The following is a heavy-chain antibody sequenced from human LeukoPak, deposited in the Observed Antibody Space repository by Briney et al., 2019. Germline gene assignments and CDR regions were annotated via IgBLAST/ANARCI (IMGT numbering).Heavy chain of an antibody. CDR1: GGSINSGGHY. CDR3: ARNRGYGMDV. J-gene: IGHJ6*02. Sequence: SETLSLTCTVSGGSINSGGHYCNWIRQHPGKGLEWIGYIYYSGSTYYNPSLKSRLTISVDTSKNQFSLKLSSVTAADTAVYYCARNRGYGMDVWGQGTTVTVSS. V-gene: IGHV4-31*03. CDR2: IYYSGST.